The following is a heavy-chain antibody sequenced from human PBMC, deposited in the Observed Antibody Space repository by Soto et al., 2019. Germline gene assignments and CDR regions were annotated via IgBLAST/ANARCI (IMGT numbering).Heavy chain of an antibody. Sequence: SETLSLTCTVSGGSIRSYYWSWIRQPPGKGLEWIGYIYYSGSSNYNPSLKSRVTISVDTSKNQFSLKLSSVTAADTAVYYCGIAYSSSYYYFDYWGQGTLGTVFS. CDR1: GGSIRSYY. CDR3: GIAYSSSYYYFDY. J-gene: IGHJ4*02. CDR2: IYYSGSS. V-gene: IGHV4-59*08. D-gene: IGHD6-6*01.